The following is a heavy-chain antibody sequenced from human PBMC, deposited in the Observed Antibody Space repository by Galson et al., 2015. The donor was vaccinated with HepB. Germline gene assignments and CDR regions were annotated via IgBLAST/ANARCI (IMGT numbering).Heavy chain of an antibody. CDR1: GFTFSNYW. V-gene: IGHV3-74*01. Sequence: SLRLSCAASGFTFSNYWMHWVRQAPGKGLVWVSYINFDGTSTRFADSVKGRFTVSRDNAESTLFLQMNNLRAEDTAVYYCAREFAFGCGSYSHWGQGTLVTVSS. J-gene: IGHJ4*02. CDR3: AREFAFGCGSYSH. D-gene: IGHD6-19*01. CDR2: INFDGTST.